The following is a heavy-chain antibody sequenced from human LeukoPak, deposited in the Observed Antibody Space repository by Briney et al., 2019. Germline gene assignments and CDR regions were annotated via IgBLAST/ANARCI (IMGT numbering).Heavy chain of an antibody. V-gene: IGHV3-23*01. CDR2: ISGSGGST. J-gene: IGHJ4*02. CDR3: AKAQIHDILTGYYY. D-gene: IGHD3-9*01. Sequence: GGSLRLSCAASGFTFSSYAMSWVRQAPGKGLEWVSAISGSGGSTYYADSVNGRFTISRDNSKNTLYLQMNSLRAEDTAVYYCAKAQIHDILTGYYYWGQGTLVTVSS. CDR1: GFTFSSYA.